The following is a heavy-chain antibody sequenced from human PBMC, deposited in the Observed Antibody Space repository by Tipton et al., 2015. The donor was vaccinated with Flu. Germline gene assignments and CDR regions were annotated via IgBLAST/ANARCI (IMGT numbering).Heavy chain of an antibody. CDR2: IYHSGST. V-gene: IGHV4-4*02. D-gene: IGHD6-19*01. CDR1: GGSISSSNW. J-gene: IGHJ4*02. CDR3: ARGQGNSGWRYFDY. Sequence: TLSLTRAVPGGSISSSNWWSWVRQPPGRGLEWIGEIYHSGSTNYNPSLKSRVTVSVDKSKNQFSLKLSSVTAADTAVYYCARGQGNSGWRYFDYWGQGTLVTVSS.